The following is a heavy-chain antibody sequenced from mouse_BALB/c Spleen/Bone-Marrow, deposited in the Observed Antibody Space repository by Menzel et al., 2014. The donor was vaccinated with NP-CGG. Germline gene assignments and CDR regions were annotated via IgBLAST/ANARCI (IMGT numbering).Heavy chain of an antibody. V-gene: IGHV1-7*01. D-gene: IGHD2-4*01. Sequence: LLESGAELAKPGASVKMSCKASGYTFTTYWMHWVKQRPGQGLEWIGYISPNTGYTEYNQKFKDKATLTADKSSSTAYMQLSSLTSEDTAVYYCGRDYDYDYSYAMDYWGQGTSVTVSS. CDR2: ISPNTGYT. CDR3: GRDYDYDYSYAMDY. J-gene: IGHJ4*01. CDR1: GYTFTTYW.